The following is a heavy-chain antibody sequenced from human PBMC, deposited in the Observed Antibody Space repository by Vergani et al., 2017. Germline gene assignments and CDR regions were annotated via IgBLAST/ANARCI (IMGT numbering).Heavy chain of an antibody. J-gene: IGHJ3*02. CDR2: IHHSGAT. CDR1: GGSITNNF. Sequence: QVQLQESGPGLVKPSETLSLTCTVSGGSITNNFWSWIRRPPGKGLEWIGYIHHSGATNSKSSLRSRVSISIDTSKRSFSLRLSSVTTADTAMYYCARDTFQLDSENYDDVFDSWGKGTMCFVSS. V-gene: IGHV4-59*01. CDR3: ARDTFQLDSENYDDVFDS. D-gene: IGHD3-16*01.